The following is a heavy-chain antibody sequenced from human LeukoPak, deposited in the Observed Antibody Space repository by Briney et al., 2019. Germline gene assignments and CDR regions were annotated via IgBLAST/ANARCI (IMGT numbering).Heavy chain of an antibody. CDR2: LSATVSDGGA. D-gene: IGHD6-19*01. J-gene: IGHJ4*02. CDR3: AKNRGKGAVSGTGEIDY. Sequence: PGGSLRLSCAASAFTFSNYAMTWVRQAPGKGLEWVSTLSATVSDGGAYYADSVKGRFAISRDNSKNTLHLQMNSLRDEDTAMYYRAKNRGKGAVSGTGEIDYWGQGTLVTVSS. CDR1: AFTFSNYA. V-gene: IGHV3-23*01.